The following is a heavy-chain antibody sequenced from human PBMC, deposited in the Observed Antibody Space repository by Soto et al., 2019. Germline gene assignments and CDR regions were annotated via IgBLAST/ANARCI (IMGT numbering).Heavy chain of an antibody. Sequence: GGSLRLSCAASGFTFSSYDMHWVRQATGKGLEWVSAIGTAGDTYYPGSVKGRFTISRENAKNSLYLQMNSLRAEDTAVYYCARGGFTVAGTRVNNWFDPWGQGTLVTVSS. V-gene: IGHV3-13*01. J-gene: IGHJ5*02. CDR3: ARGGFTVAGTRVNNWFDP. CDR2: IGTAGDT. CDR1: GFTFSSYD. D-gene: IGHD6-19*01.